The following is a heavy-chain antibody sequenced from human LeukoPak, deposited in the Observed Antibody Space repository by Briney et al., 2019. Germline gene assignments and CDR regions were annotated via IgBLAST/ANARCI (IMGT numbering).Heavy chain of an antibody. CDR3: ARIESGGTYFYYYYMDV. CDR2: ISLTGTT. Sequence: SETLSLTCAVSGDSGSSRYWTWIRQPPGKGLEWIGYISLTGTTNYNPSLKSRVTISVDPFKSQFSLILTSVTAADTAVYYCARIESGGTYFYYYYMDVWGKGTAVTVSS. V-gene: IGHV4-59*02. D-gene: IGHD1-26*01. J-gene: IGHJ6*03. CDR1: GDSGSSRY.